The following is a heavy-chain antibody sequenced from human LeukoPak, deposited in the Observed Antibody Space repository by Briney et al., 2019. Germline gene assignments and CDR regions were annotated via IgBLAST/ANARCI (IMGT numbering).Heavy chain of an antibody. V-gene: IGHV3-23*01. D-gene: IGHD6-13*01. Sequence: GGSLRLSCKASAFTFSSYAMSWVRQAPGKGLEWVSAISGGGGITYYADSVKGRFTLSRDNSKNTLYLQMNSLRAEDTAVYYCAKSLNPSYSSSWYFDYWGQGTLVTVSS. CDR3: AKSLNPSYSSSWYFDY. CDR2: ISGGGGIT. J-gene: IGHJ4*02. CDR1: AFTFSSYA.